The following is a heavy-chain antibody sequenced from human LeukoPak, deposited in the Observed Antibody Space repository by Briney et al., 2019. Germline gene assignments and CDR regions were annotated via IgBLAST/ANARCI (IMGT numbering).Heavy chain of an antibody. V-gene: IGHV4-34*01. CDR2: INHSGST. CDR1: GGSFSGYD. D-gene: IGHD5-18*01. CDR3: AREENSAWFDP. Sequence: PSETLSLTCAVYGGSFSGYDWSWIRQPPGKGLEWIGEINHSGSTTYNPSIKSRVTISVETSKNQFPMKLSYGTAADTAVYYCAREENSAWFDPWGQGTLVTVSS. J-gene: IGHJ5*02.